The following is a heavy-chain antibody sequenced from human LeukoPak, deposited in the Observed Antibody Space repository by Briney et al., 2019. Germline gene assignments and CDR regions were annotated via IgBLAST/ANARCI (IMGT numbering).Heavy chain of an antibody. CDR3: ARTSSSWL. CDR2: IYDSGST. Sequence: SETLSLTCTVSGASINSYYWSWIRQPPGKGLEWIGCIYDSGSTDYNPSLKSRVTISVDTSKNQFSLKLTSVTAADTAMYYCARTSSSWLWGQGSLVTVSS. V-gene: IGHV4-59*01. D-gene: IGHD6-13*01. CDR1: GASINSYY. J-gene: IGHJ4*02.